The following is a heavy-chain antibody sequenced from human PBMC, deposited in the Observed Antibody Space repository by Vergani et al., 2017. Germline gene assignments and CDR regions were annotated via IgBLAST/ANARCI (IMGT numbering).Heavy chain of an antibody. J-gene: IGHJ4*02. CDR3: AKGATIFGVVIIPPDY. Sequence: QVQLVESGGGVVQPGRSLRLSCAASGFTFSSYGMHWVRQAPGKGLEWVAVLSYDGSNKYYADSVKGRFTISRDNSKNTLYLQMNSLRAEDTAVYYCAKGATIFGVVIIPPDYWGQGTLVTVSS. D-gene: IGHD3-3*01. CDR1: GFTFSSYG. CDR2: LSYDGSNK. V-gene: IGHV3-30*18.